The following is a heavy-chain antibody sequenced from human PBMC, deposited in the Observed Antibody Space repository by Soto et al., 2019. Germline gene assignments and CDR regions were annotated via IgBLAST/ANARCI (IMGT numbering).Heavy chain of an antibody. CDR2: VSYSGGT. V-gene: IGHV4-59*01. Sequence: PSETLSLTCTVSGGSISRYYWSWIRLPPGKGLEWIGYVSYSGGTNYNPSLKGRITISLDTSKTQFSLKLSSATAADTAVYYCGSVESSAGNRATCYFDSWGQGTMVTVSS. J-gene: IGHJ4*02. CDR1: GGSISRYY. CDR3: GSVESSAGNRATCYFDS.